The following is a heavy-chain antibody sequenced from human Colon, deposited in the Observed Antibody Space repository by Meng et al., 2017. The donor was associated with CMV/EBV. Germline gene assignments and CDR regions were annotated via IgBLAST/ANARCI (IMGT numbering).Heavy chain of an antibody. Sequence: ASVKVSCKASGYTFTGYYMHWVRQAPGQGLEWMGWISAYNGNTNYAQKLQGRVTMTTDTSTSTAYMELRSLRSDDTAVYYCARGDYGGNSEWDYWGQGTLVTVSS. D-gene: IGHD4-23*01. J-gene: IGHJ4*02. V-gene: IGHV1-18*04. CDR2: ISAYNGNT. CDR3: ARGDYGGNSEWDY. CDR1: GYTFTGYY.